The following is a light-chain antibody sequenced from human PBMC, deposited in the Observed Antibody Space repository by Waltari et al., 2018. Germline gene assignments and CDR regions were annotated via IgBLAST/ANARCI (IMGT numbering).Light chain of an antibody. CDR3: CSYASGHRV. Sequence: QSALTQPASVSGSPGQSITISCTGTSSDVGSYNLVSWYQHRPNKAPQLMIFDVTKRPSGVSNRFSGSNSDNTASLTISGLQAEDEADYYCCSYASGHRVFGGGTKLTVL. V-gene: IGLV2-23*02. CDR2: DVT. CDR1: SSDVGSYNL. J-gene: IGLJ2*01.